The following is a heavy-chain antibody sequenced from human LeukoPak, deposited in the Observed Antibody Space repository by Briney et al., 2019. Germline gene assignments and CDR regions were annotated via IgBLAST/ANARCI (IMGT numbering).Heavy chain of an antibody. V-gene: IGHV1-8*02. CDR1: GYTLKNYD. CDR3: ARATPGGLHGYCFDD. D-gene: IGHD5-18*01. J-gene: IGHJ4*02. CDR2: MNPNSGNT. Sequence: ASVKVSCKASGYTLKNYDINWVRQATGQGLEWMGWMNPNSGNTGFAQKFQDRVSMTRDTSINTAYMELTILRSGDTAVYLCARATPGGLHGYCFDDWGQRSVVTVCS.